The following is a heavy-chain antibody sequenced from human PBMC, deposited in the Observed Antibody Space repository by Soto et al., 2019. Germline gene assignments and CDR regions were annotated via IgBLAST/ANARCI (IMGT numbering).Heavy chain of an antibody. CDR2: ISYDGSNK. CDR1: GFTFSSYG. V-gene: IGHV3-30*18. Sequence: QVQLVESGGGVVQPGRSLRLSCAASGFTFSSYGMHWVRQAPGKGLEWVAVISYDGSNKYYADSVKGRFTTSRDNSKNTLYLQMNSLRAEDTAVYYCAKGSMVRGVIIGWGQGTLVTVSS. CDR3: AKGSMVRGVIIG. J-gene: IGHJ4*02. D-gene: IGHD3-10*01.